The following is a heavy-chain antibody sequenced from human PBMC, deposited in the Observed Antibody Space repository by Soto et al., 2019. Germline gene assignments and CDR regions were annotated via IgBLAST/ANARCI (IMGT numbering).Heavy chain of an antibody. CDR1: GDSISSYY. V-gene: IGHV4-59*08. D-gene: IGHD2-15*01. CDR3: ARRHGGNLDY. Sequence: QVQLQESSSGLVKPSETLSLTCTVSGDSISSYYWSWIRQPPGKGLEWIGYIYYSGSTNYNPSLKSRVTISVDTSKNQFSLKLSSVTAADTAVYYCARRHGGNLDYWGQGTLVTVSS. J-gene: IGHJ4*02. CDR2: IYYSGST.